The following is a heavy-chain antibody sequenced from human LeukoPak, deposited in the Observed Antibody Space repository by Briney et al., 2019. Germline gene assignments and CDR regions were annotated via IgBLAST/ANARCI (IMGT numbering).Heavy chain of an antibody. CDR2: IIPIFGTA. Sequence: ASVKVSCKASGGTFSSYAISWVRQAPGQGLEWMGGIIPIFGTANYAQKFQGRVTITTDESTSTAYMELSNLRSEDTAVYYCATYYGSGRSQGYFDYWGQGTLVTVSS. D-gene: IGHD3-10*01. V-gene: IGHV1-69*05. CDR3: ATYYGSGRSQGYFDY. J-gene: IGHJ4*02. CDR1: GGTFSSYA.